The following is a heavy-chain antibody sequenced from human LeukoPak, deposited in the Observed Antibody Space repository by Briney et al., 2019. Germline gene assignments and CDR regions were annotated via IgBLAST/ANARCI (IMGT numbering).Heavy chain of an antibody. D-gene: IGHD3-22*01. CDR1: GYTFTSYY. CDR3: ATAIPLYYYDSSGYSEYFQH. Sequence: ASVKVSCKASGYTFTSYYMHWVRQAPGQGLEWMGIINPSGGSTSYARKFQGRVTMTKDTSTDTAYMELGSLRSEDTAVYYCATAIPLYYYDSSGYSEYFQHWGQGTLVTVSS. CDR2: INPSGGST. J-gene: IGHJ1*01. V-gene: IGHV1-46*01.